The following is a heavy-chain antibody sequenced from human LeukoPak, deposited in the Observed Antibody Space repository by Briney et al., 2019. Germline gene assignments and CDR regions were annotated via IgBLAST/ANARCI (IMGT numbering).Heavy chain of an antibody. CDR3: ARGRVYCSGGSCYLYYFDY. D-gene: IGHD2-15*01. J-gene: IGHJ4*02. CDR2: INHSGST. Sequence: SETLSLTCAVYGGSFSGYYWSWIRQPPGKGLEWIGEINHSGSTNYNPSLKSRVTISVDTSKNQFSLKLSSVTAAVTAVYYCARGRVYCSGGSCYLYYFDYWGQGTLVTVSS. CDR1: GGSFSGYY. V-gene: IGHV4-34*01.